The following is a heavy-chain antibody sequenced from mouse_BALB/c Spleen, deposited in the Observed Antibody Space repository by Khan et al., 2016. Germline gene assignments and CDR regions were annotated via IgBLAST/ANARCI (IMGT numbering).Heavy chain of an antibody. CDR3: ATGITTVIATRGHY. D-gene: IGHD1-1*01. CDR2: INTNTGET. CDR1: GYTFTNFG. V-gene: IGHV9-3-1*01. J-gene: IGHJ2*01. Sequence: QIQLVQSGPELKKPGETVKISCKASGYTFTNFGINWVRQAPGKGLEWMDWINTNTGETTYADDFKGRFAFSLETSASTAYLQINNLKNEDTATYCCATGITTVIATRGHYWGQGTTLTVYS.